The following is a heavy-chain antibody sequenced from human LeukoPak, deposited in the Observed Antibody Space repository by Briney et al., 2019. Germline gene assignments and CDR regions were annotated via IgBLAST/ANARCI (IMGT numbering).Heavy chain of an antibody. CDR1: GGSISSSNW. CDR2: IYHSGST. Sequence: AETLSLTCAASGGSISSSNWRWWVRQPPGKGLEWIGEIYHSGSTNYNPSLKSRVTISVDKSKNQLSLKLSTLTAEDTAVYYCARGGGLDVWGQGATVTVSS. CDR3: ARGGGLDV. D-gene: IGHD3-16*01. J-gene: IGHJ6*02. V-gene: IGHV4-4*02.